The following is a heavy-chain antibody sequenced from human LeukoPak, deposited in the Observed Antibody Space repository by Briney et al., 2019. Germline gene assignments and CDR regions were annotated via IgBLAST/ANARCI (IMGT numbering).Heavy chain of an antibody. CDR2: IDAGATST. J-gene: IGHJ4*02. CDR3: VRGRLLRSTKYFDY. Sequence: GGSLRLSCAASGFPVNKYEMHWVRQAPGKGLEWVSYIDAGATSTNYADSVWGRFTLSRDNAQNSVHLQMGSLRDEDTAVYYCVRGRLLRSTKYFDYWGQGALVTVSS. CDR1: GFPVNKYE. V-gene: IGHV3-48*03. D-gene: IGHD2-21*02.